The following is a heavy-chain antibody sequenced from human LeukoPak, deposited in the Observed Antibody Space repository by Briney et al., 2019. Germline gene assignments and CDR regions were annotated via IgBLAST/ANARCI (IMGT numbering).Heavy chain of an antibody. CDR3: ARGYSSSWYFNWFDP. V-gene: IGHV4-38-2*02. D-gene: IGHD6-13*01. Sequence: SETLSLTCSVSGYAISSGYFWGWIRPPPGKGLEWIGTIYHSGSTYYNPSLKSRVTISVDTSKNQFSLKLSSVTAADTAVYYCARGYSSSWYFNWFDPWGQGTLVTVSS. CDR2: IYHSGST. J-gene: IGHJ5*02. CDR1: GYAISSGYF.